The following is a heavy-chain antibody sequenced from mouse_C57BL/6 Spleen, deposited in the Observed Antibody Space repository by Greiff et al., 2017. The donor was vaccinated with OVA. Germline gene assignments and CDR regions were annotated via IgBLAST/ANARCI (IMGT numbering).Heavy chain of an antibody. Sequence: QVQLQQSGTELVKPGASVKLSCKASGYTFTSYWMHWVKQRPGQGLEWIGNINPSNGGTNYNEKFKSKATLTVDTSSSTAYMQLSSLTSEDSAVYYCARELRLRAMDYWGQGTSVTVSS. J-gene: IGHJ4*01. CDR1: GYTFTSYW. D-gene: IGHD3-2*02. CDR2: INPSNGGT. CDR3: ARELRLRAMDY. V-gene: IGHV1-53*01.